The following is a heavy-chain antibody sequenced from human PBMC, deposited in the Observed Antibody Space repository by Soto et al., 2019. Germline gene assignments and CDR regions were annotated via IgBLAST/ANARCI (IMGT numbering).Heavy chain of an antibody. CDR1: GSTISSYG. D-gene: IGHD2-15*01. Sequence: GGSLRLSCAASGSTISSYGMNWVRQAPGRGLEWVSSISSSSSYIYYADSVRGRFTLSRDNAKNSLYLQMNSLRAEDTAVYYCARVFEGGIVVVVATYSFDYWGQGTLVTVSS. CDR3: ARVFEGGIVVVVATYSFDY. CDR2: ISSSSSYI. J-gene: IGHJ4*02. V-gene: IGHV3-21*04.